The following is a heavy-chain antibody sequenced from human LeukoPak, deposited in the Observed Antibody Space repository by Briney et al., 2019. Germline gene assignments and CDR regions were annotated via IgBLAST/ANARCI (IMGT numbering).Heavy chain of an antibody. Sequence: PGGSLRLSCAACGFTFSSYGMHCVRQSPGKGLEGVAVISYDGSNKYYADSVKGRFTISRDNSKNTLYLQMNSMRAEDTAVYYCAKDLGAIVVGGMDVWGQGTTVTVSS. CDR1: GFTFSSYG. V-gene: IGHV3-30*18. CDR2: ISYDGSNK. CDR3: AKDLGAIVVGGMDV. J-gene: IGHJ6*02. D-gene: IGHD3-22*01.